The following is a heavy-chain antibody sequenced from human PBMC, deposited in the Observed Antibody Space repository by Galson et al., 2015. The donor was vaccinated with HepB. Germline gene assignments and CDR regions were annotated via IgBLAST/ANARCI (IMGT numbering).Heavy chain of an antibody. CDR3: ARGRYYDFWSGYYIGYYYYYMDV. CDR2: MNPNSGNT. D-gene: IGHD3-3*01. CDR1: GYTFTSYD. Sequence: SVKVSCKASGYTFTSYDINWVRQATGQGLEWMGWMNPNSGNTGYAQKFQGRVTMTRNTSISTAYMELSSLRSEDTAVYYCARGRYYDFWSGYYIGYYYYYMDVWGKGTTVTVSS. J-gene: IGHJ6*03. V-gene: IGHV1-8*01.